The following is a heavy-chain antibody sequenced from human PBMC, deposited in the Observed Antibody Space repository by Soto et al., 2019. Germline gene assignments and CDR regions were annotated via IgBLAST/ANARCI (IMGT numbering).Heavy chain of an antibody. CDR3: ATVRARARGMDD. J-gene: IGHJ6*02. CDR2: FDPEDGET. Sequence: ASVKVSCKVSGYTLTELSMHWVRQAPGKGLEWMGGFDPEDGETIYAQKFQGRVTMTEDTSTDTAYMELSSLRSEDTTVYYCATVRARARGMDDWGQGTTVTVS. CDR1: GYTLTELS. V-gene: IGHV1-24*01.